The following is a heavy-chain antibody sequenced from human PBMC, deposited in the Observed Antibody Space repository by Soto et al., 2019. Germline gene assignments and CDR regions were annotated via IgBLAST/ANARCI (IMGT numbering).Heavy chain of an antibody. J-gene: IGHJ4*02. CDR3: PRASDYLVFDY. CDR1: GFTFSSYS. D-gene: IGHD4-17*01. Sequence: EVQLVESGGGLVKPGGTLRHSCAATGFTFSSYSMNWVRQAPGKGLEWVSSISSSSSYIYYADSVKGRFTISRDNAKNSLYLQMNSLRAEDTAVYYRPRASDYLVFDYWGQGTLVTVSS. V-gene: IGHV3-21*01. CDR2: ISSSSSYI.